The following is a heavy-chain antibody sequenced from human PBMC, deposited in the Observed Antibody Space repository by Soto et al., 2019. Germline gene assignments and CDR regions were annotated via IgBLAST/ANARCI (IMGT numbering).Heavy chain of an antibody. CDR2: ISWNSGSI. D-gene: IGHD2-2*02. J-gene: IGHJ4*02. CDR3: AKDIIEDIVVVPAAIPSYFDY. Sequence: GGSLRLSCAASGFTFDDYAMHWVRQAPGKGLEWVSGISWNSGSIGYADSVKGRFTISRDNAKNSLYLQMNSLRAEDTALYYCAKDIIEDIVVVPAAIPSYFDYWGQGTLVTVSS. CDR1: GFTFDDYA. V-gene: IGHV3-9*01.